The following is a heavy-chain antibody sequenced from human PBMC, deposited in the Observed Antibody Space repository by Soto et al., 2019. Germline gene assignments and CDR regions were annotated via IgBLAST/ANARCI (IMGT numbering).Heavy chain of an antibody. Sequence: EVQLVESGGSLVQPGGSLRISCAVSGFTFSSYSMNWVRQAPGKGLEWVSYISSSSSTIYYADSVKGRFTISRDNAKNSLYLQMNSLRDEDTAVYYCARDYSGTHSGSYKPHPYYFDYWGQGTLVTVSS. D-gene: IGHD1-26*01. J-gene: IGHJ4*02. V-gene: IGHV3-48*02. CDR1: GFTFSSYS. CDR2: ISSSSSTI. CDR3: ARDYSGTHSGSYKPHPYYFDY.